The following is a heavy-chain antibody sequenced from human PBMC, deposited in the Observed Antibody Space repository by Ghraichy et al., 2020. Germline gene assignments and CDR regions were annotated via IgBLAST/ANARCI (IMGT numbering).Heavy chain of an antibody. D-gene: IGHD4-23*01. V-gene: IGHV3-48*02. CDR2: IRTSSGI. Sequence: RGSLRLSCAASGFTFSNFALNWVRQAPGKGLEWISYIRTSSGIYYADSVKGRFTISRDNAKNSLYLQMNSLRDEDTALYYCSRDSESTGGNLIFHYWGQGTLVTVSS. CDR1: GFTFSNFA. CDR3: SRDSESTGGNLIFHY. J-gene: IGHJ4*02.